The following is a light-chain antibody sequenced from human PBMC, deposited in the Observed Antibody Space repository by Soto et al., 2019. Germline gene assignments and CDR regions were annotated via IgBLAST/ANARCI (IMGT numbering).Light chain of an antibody. V-gene: IGLV7-43*01. CDR2: STD. CDR3: LFYYGGAQPHWV. CDR1: TGAVTSGHY. Sequence: QTVVTQEPSLTVSPGGTVTLTCASSTGAVTSGHYTNWLQQKPGQAPRALIYSTDTKHSWTPARFSGSLLGGKAALTLSGAQPEDEAEYYCLFYYGGAQPHWVFGGGTKVTVL. J-gene: IGLJ2*01.